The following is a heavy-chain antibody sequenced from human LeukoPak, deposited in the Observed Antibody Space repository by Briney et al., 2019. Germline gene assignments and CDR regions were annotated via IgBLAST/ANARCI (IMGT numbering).Heavy chain of an antibody. CDR1: GYTFTGYY. CDR3: ARGPVLRCSGGSCYLFFDY. CDR2: INPNKGGT. V-gene: IGHV1-2*02. D-gene: IGHD2-15*01. J-gene: IGHJ4*02. Sequence: ASVKVSCKASGYTFTGYYMHWVRQPPAQGLEGMGWINPNKGGTNYAQKFQGRVTMTRDTSISTAYMELSRLRSDDTAVYYCARGPVLRCSGGSCYLFFDYWGQGTLVTVSS.